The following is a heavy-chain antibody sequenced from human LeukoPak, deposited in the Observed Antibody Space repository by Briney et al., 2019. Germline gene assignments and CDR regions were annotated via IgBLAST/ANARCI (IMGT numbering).Heavy chain of an antibody. CDR1: GFTFDDYG. J-gene: IGHJ4*02. CDR2: INWNGGST. Sequence: GGSLRLSCAASGFTFDDYGMSWVRQAPGKGLEWVSGINWNGGSTGYADSVKGRFTISRDNAKNSLYLQMNSLRAEDTALYYCARSPPPCSGGSCYLDYWGQGTLVTVSS. D-gene: IGHD2-15*01. CDR3: ARSPPPCSGGSCYLDY. V-gene: IGHV3-20*04.